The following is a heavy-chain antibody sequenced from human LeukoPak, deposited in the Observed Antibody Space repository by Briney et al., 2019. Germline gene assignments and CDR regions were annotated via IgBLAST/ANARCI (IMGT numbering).Heavy chain of an antibody. D-gene: IGHD3-22*01. J-gene: IGHJ4*02. Sequence: SGPVLVKPTETLTLTCTVSGFSLSNARMGVSWIRQPPGKALEWLAHIFSIDEKSYSTSLKSRLTISKDTSKSQVVLTMTNMDPVDTATYYCARTLMDYYDSSGYYDYWGQGTLVTVSS. CDR2: IFSIDEK. V-gene: IGHV2-26*01. CDR1: GFSLSNARMG. CDR3: ARTLMDYYDSSGYYDY.